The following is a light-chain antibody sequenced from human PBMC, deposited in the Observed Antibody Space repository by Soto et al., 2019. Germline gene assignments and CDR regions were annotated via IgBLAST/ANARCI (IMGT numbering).Light chain of an antibody. Sequence: EIVLTRSPGTLSLSPGERATLSCRASQSVSSSYLAWYQQKPGQAPRLLIYGASSRATGIPDRFSGSGSGTDFTLTISRLEPDDFAVYYCQQHGTSPITFGQGTRLEI. CDR2: GAS. CDR1: QSVSSSY. CDR3: QQHGTSPIT. V-gene: IGKV3-20*01. J-gene: IGKJ5*01.